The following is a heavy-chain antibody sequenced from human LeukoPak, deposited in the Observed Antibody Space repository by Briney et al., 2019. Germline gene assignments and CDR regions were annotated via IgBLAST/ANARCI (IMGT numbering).Heavy chain of an antibody. J-gene: IGHJ5*02. D-gene: IGHD2-2*01. CDR3: AKAGCSSTSCYDLNWFVP. V-gene: IGHV3-30*02. CDR1: GFTFSSYG. Sequence: GGSLRLSCAASGFTFSSYGMHWVRQAPGKGLEWVAFIRYDGSNKYYADSVKGRFTISRDNSKNTLYLQMNSLRAEDTAVYYCAKAGCSSTSCYDLNWFVPWGQGTLVTVSS. CDR2: IRYDGSNK.